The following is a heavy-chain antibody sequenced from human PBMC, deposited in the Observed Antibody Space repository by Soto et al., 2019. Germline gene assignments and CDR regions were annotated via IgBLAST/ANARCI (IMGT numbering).Heavy chain of an antibody. CDR2: ISAYNGNT. V-gene: IGHV1-18*01. D-gene: IGHD5-18*01. CDR1: GYTFTSYG. CDR3: ARETPNTAMVSDWFDP. J-gene: IGHJ5*02. Sequence: ASVKVSCKASGYTFTSYGITWVRKATGQGLEWMGWISAYNGNTNYAQKLQGRVTMTTDTSTSTAYMELRSLRSDDTAVYYCARETPNTAMVSDWFDPWGQGTLVTVSS.